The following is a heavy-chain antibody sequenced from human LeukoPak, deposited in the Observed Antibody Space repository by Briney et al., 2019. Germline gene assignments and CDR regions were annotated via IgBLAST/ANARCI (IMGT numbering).Heavy chain of an antibody. CDR2: INHSGST. J-gene: IGHJ1*01. CDR3: AYEAKMYSGSYYRSEYFQH. D-gene: IGHD1-26*01. Sequence: PSETLSLTCAVYGGSLSGYYWSWIRQPPGKGLEWIGEINHSGSTNYNPSLKSRVTISVDTSKNQFSLKLSSVTAADTAVYYCAYEAKMYSGSYYRSEYFQHWGQGTLVTVSS. CDR1: GGSLSGYY. V-gene: IGHV4-34*01.